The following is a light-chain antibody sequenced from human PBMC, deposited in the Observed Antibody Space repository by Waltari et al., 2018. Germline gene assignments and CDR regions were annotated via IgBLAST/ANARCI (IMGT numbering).Light chain of an antibody. J-gene: IGKJ2*01. V-gene: IGKV1-39*01. Sequence: DIQMTQFPSSLSASVGDRVTISCRASQNINRYLNWYQQKPGKAPKLLICAASTLQSGVPSRFSGSGSGTDFTLTISSQQPEDSASYYCQQSYRTPYTFGQGTKVEV. CDR3: QQSYRTPYT. CDR2: AAS. CDR1: QNINRY.